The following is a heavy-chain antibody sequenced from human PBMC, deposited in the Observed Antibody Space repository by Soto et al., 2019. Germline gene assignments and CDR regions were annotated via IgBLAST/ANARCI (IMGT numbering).Heavy chain of an antibody. Sequence: EVQLVESGGGLVQPGRSLRLSCAASGFTFDDYAMHWVRQAPGKGLEWVSGISWNSGSIGYADSVKGRFTISRDNAKNSLYLQMNSLRAEDTALYYCAKDQQENSSRWYIAFDIWGQVTMVTVAS. J-gene: IGHJ3*02. V-gene: IGHV3-9*01. CDR1: GFTFDDYA. D-gene: IGHD6-19*01. CDR3: AKDQQENSSRWYIAFDI. CDR2: ISWNSGSI.